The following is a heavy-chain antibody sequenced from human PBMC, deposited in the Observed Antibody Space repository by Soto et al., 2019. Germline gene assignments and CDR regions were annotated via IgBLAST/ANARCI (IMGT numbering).Heavy chain of an antibody. CDR2: IFRTGTT. Sequence: SETLSLTCTVSGGSVSSGNYYWSWIRQPPGKGLEWIGYIFRTGTTNYNPSLKSRVAISVDTSKNQFSLKLSSVTAADTAVYYCARGADIKRYCSGGSCYSYYYYYMDVWGKGTTVTVSS. V-gene: IGHV4-61*01. CDR3: ARGADIKRYCSGGSCYSYYYYYMDV. CDR1: GGSVSSGNYY. J-gene: IGHJ6*03. D-gene: IGHD2-15*01.